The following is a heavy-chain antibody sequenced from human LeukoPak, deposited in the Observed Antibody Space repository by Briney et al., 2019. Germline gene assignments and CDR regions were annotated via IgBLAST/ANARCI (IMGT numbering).Heavy chain of an antibody. J-gene: IGHJ4*02. V-gene: IGHV3-23*01. CDR2: ISDSGGGT. CDR3: AKVGVGWVAFEY. Sequence: PGGSLRLSCAASGFTFSNFAMSWVRQAPGKGLQWVSAISDSGGGTFYADSAKGRFTISRDNSKNTLYLQMNSLRAEDTAVYYCAKVGVGWVAFEYWGQGTLVTVSS. D-gene: IGHD3-16*01. CDR1: GFTFSNFA.